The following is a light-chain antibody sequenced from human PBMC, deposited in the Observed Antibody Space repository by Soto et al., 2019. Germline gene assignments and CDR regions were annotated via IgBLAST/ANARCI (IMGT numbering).Light chain of an antibody. CDR1: QTISSW. Sequence: DIQMTQSPSTLSGSVGDRVTITCRASQTISSWLAWYQQKPGKAPKLLIYDASSLESGVPQRFSGSGSGTDFTLTVSSLQPEDFAIYYCQQDFKLPITFGQGTRREIK. J-gene: IGKJ5*01. CDR3: QQDFKLPIT. V-gene: IGKV1-5*01. CDR2: DAS.